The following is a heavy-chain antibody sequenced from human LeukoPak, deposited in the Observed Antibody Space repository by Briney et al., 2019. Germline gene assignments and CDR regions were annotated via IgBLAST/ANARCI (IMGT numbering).Heavy chain of an antibody. J-gene: IGHJ4*02. V-gene: IGHV3-30*04. CDR1: GFSFSSYA. CDR2: ISYDETNK. Sequence: GRSLRLSCAASGFSFSSYAMHWVRQAPGKGPPWVAVISYDETNKYYGDSVKGRFTISRDNSKNTLYLQMNSLRAEDTAVYYCARDWQGSPGYYFHYWGQGTLVTVSS. CDR3: ARDWQGSPGYYFHY. D-gene: IGHD2-2*01.